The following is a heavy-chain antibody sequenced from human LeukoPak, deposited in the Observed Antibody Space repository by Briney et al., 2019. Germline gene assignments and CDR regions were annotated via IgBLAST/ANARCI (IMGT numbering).Heavy chain of an antibody. Sequence: PSETLSLTCSVSGASISTYSWSWIRQPPGKGLERIGYLSFGGSTNYNPSLKSRVTISPDTSKNQFSLKLTSVTAADTAVYYCARAGGSWSFASLGQGTLVTVSS. CDR3: ARAGGSWSFAS. CDR1: GASISTYS. J-gene: IGHJ4*02. CDR2: LSFGGST. D-gene: IGHD5-12*01. V-gene: IGHV4-59*01.